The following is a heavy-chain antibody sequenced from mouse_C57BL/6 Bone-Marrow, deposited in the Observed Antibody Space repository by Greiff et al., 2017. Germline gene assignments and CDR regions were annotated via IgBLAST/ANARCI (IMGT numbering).Heavy chain of an antibody. D-gene: IGHD2-2*01. CDR1: GYAFSSSW. Sequence: VQLQESGPELVKPGASVKISCKASGYAFSSSWMNWVKQRPGKGLEWIGRIYPGDGDTNYNGKFNGKATLTADKSSSTAYMQLSSLTSEDSAVYFCARGGYDAWFAYWGQGTLVTVSA. CDR3: ARGGYDAWFAY. V-gene: IGHV1-82*01. CDR2: IYPGDGDT. J-gene: IGHJ3*01.